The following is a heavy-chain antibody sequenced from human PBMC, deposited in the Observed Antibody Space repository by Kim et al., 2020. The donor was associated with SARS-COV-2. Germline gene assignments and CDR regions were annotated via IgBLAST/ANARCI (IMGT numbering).Heavy chain of an antibody. J-gene: IGHJ4*02. D-gene: IGHD2-15*01. CDR2: ISSSGSTI. CDR1: GFTFSTYE. Sequence: GGSLRLSCAASGFTFSTYEMNWVRQAPGKGLEWVSYISSSGSTIYYADSVKGRFTISRDNAKNSLYLQMNSLRAEDTAVYYCATVVEAPGRPFDYWGQGTLVTVSS. CDR3: ATVVEAPGRPFDY. V-gene: IGHV3-48*03.